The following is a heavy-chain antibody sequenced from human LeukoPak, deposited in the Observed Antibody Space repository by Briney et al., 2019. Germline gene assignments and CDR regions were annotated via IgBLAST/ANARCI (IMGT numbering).Heavy chain of an antibody. D-gene: IGHD1-20*01. CDR1: GGTFSSYA. V-gene: IGHV1-69*06. CDR2: SIPIFGTA. CDR3: ARDHSANWNDVSWFDP. Sequence: GASVKVSCKASGGTFSSYAISWGRQAPGQGLEWMGGSIPIFGTANYAQKFQGRVTITADKSTSTANMELSSLRSEDTAVYYCARDHSANWNDVSWFDPWGQGTLVNVSS. J-gene: IGHJ5*02.